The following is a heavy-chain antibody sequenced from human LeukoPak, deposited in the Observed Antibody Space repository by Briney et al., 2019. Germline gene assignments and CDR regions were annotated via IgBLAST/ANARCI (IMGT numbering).Heavy chain of an antibody. V-gene: IGHV3-23*01. CDR2: ICGSGGCT. CDR1: GFTFSTYA. D-gene: IGHD3-16*02. CDR3: ASTPFYDYVWGSYRYRGLFDN. Sequence: GGSLRLSCAASGFTFSTYAMSWVRQAPGRGLEWVSGICGSGGCTYYADSVKGRFTISRDNSRNTLYLQMNSLRVEDTAVYYCASTPFYDYVWGSYRYRGLFDNWGQGTLVSVSS. J-gene: IGHJ4*02.